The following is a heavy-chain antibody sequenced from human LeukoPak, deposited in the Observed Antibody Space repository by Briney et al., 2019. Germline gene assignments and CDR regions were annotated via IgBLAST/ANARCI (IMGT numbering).Heavy chain of an antibody. CDR3: ARDLRTYYYGSGSSL. CDR1: GYTFTSYG. D-gene: IGHD3-10*01. J-gene: IGHJ2*01. V-gene: IGHV1-18*01. CDR2: ISAYNGNT. Sequence: GASVKVSFKASGYTFTSYGISWVRQAPGQGLEWMGWISAYNGNTNYAQKLQGRVTMTTDTSTSTAYMELRSLRSDDTAVYYCARDLRTYYYGSGSSLWGRGTLVTVSS.